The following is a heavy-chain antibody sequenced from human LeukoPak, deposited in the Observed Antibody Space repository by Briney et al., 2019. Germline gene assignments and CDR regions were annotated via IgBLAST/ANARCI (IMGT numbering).Heavy chain of an antibody. V-gene: IGHV4-39*07. CDR3: ASSGSYSFHAFDI. D-gene: IGHD1-26*01. CDR1: GGAVTSTYYY. CDR2: IYNSGNT. J-gene: IGHJ3*02. Sequence: SETLSLTCTVSGGAVTSTYYYWGWIRQPPGKGLEWIGNIYNSGNTYYNPSLKGRVTKSLDTSKNQFSLTLTSVTAADTAVYYCASSGSYSFHAFDIWGQGTMVTVSS.